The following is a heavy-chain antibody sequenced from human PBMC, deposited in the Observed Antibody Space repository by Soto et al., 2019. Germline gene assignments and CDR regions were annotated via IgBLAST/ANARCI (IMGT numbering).Heavy chain of an antibody. CDR1: GYSFTNQW. D-gene: IGHD1-1*01. CDR3: AKAGTGTLNPYHFDY. Sequence: GESLKISCKGSGYSFTNQWIGWVRQMPGKGLEWMGIIYPGDSDTKYSPSFQGQVTISVDKSISTAYLQWSSLKASDTAMYYCAKAGTGTLNPYHFDYWGQGTQVAVGS. CDR2: IYPGDSDT. J-gene: IGHJ4*02. V-gene: IGHV5-51*01.